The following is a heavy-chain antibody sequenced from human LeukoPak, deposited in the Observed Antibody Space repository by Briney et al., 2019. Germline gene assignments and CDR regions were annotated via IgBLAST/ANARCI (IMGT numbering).Heavy chain of an antibody. CDR2: IKRKTDGGTA. CDR3: TTERAGYDFDY. J-gene: IGHJ4*02. CDR1: GFTFSNAY. Sequence: PGGSLRLSCAASGFTFSNAYMTWVRQAPGKGLQWVGRIKRKTDGGTAAYAAPVKGRFTISRDDSKNTLYLQMNSLKTEDTAVYYCTTERAGYDFDYWGQGTLVTVSS. D-gene: IGHD5-12*01. V-gene: IGHV3-15*01.